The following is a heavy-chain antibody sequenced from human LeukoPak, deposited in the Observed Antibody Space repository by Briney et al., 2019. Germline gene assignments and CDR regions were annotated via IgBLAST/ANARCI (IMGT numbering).Heavy chain of an antibody. J-gene: IGHJ4*02. Sequence: SGPALVKPTQTLTLTCTFSGFSLTTSGMCVSWIRQPPGKALEWLARIDWDDDKYYSTSLRTRLTISKDTSKNRVVLTMTNMDPVDTATYYCARIRGSRYYFDYWGQGTLVTVSS. CDR1: GFSLTTSGMC. CDR3: ARIRGSRYYFDY. CDR2: IDWDDDK. D-gene: IGHD6-13*01. V-gene: IGHV2-70*11.